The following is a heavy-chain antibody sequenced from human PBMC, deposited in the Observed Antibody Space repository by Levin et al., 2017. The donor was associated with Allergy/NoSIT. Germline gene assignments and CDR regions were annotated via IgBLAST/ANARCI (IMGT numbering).Heavy chain of an antibody. CDR2: INGDGSST. D-gene: IGHD3-10*01. J-gene: IGHJ4*02. V-gene: IGHV3-74*01. Sequence: GGSLRLSCAASGFSFSAYWVHWVRQAPGKGLVWVSRINGDGSSTSYADSVKGRFTISRDNAKNTLYLQMNSLTAEDTAVYYCALIGRGVGDVGVPDWGQGTLVTVCS. CDR1: GFSFSAYW. CDR3: ALIGRGVGDVGVPD.